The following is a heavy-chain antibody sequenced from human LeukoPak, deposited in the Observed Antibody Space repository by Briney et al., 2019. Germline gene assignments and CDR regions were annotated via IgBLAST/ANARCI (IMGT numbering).Heavy chain of an antibody. Sequence: GGSLRLSCAASGFTFSSYAMSWVRQAPGKGLEWVSAISGSGGSTYYADSVKGRFTISRDNAKNSLYLQMNSLRAEDTAVYYCARDIAVAGLYYFDYWGQGTLVTVSS. CDR3: ARDIAVAGLYYFDY. CDR1: GFTFSSYA. J-gene: IGHJ4*02. CDR2: ISGSGGST. D-gene: IGHD6-19*01. V-gene: IGHV3-23*01.